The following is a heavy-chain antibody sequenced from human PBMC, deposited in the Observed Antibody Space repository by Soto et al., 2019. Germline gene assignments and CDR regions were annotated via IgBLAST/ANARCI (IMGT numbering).Heavy chain of an antibody. D-gene: IGHD4-4*01. Sequence: SQTPSLTRAISGGSVSSNSAAWKWIRQSPSRGLEWLGRTYYRSKWYNDYAVSVKSRITINPDTSKNQFSLQLNSVTPEDTAVYYCARDRTTAVFDYWGQGTLVTVS. V-gene: IGHV6-1*01. CDR2: TYYRSKWYN. CDR3: ARDRTTAVFDY. CDR1: GGSVSSNSAA. J-gene: IGHJ4*02.